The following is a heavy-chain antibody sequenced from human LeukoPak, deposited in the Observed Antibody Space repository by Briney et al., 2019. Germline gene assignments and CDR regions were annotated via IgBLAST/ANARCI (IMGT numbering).Heavy chain of an antibody. CDR3: AKDVRVGGGGMDV. V-gene: IGHV3-23*01. D-gene: IGHD1-26*01. CDR2: ISSVGDKT. J-gene: IGHJ6*02. Sequence: GGSLRLSCAASGFTFSTYAMTWVRQAPGKGLEWVSLISSVGDKTYYADFVKGRFTISRDNSKNTLSLQMNSLRAEDTAIYYCAKDVRVGGGGMDVWGQGTPVTVSS. CDR1: GFTFSTYA.